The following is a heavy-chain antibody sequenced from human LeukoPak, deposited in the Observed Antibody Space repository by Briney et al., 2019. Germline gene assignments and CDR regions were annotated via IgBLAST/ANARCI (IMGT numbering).Heavy chain of an antibody. CDR1: GDSLSSYY. J-gene: IGHJ2*01. CDR3: ARRGAGASLGYYFDL. V-gene: IGHV4-59*08. D-gene: IGHD1-26*01. CDR2: MYYSGNT. Sequence: MSADTLSLTCTVSGDSLSSYYWSWIRQPPEKALEYIGYMYYSGNTTPNPSLNSRVTHPEDTSKNHFSPKLSPVAAADTAVYYWARRGAGASLGYYFDLWGRGTLVTVSS.